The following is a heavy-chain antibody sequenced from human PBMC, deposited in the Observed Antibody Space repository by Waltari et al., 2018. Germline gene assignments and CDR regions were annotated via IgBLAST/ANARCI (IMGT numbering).Heavy chain of an antibody. CDR3: ARDLMYGEHPLFDR. V-gene: IGHV3-49*04. J-gene: IGHJ5*02. D-gene: IGHD4-17*01. CDR2: IRSKAYGETT. Sequence: DVQLAESGGGLVQPGRSLRLSCTTSGFTFVDYSMTWVRQAPGEGLGWVGFIRSKAYGETTDYAASVRGRFTISRDDSKSIAYLQMNSLKTEDTAIYFCARDLMYGEHPLFDRWGQGTLVTVSS. CDR1: GFTFVDYS.